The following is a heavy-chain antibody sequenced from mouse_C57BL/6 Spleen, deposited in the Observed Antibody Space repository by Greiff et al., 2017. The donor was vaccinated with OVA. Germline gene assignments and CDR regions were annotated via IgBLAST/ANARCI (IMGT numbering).Heavy chain of an antibody. V-gene: IGHV1-59*01. CDR3: ARGGDYDPSYAMDY. CDR2: IDPSDSYT. J-gene: IGHJ4*01. Sequence: QVQLQQPGAELVRPGTSVKLSCKASGYTFTSYWMHWVKQRPGQGLEWIGVIDPSDSYTTYNQKFKGKATLTVDTSSSTAYMQLSSLTSEDSAVYYCARGGDYDPSYAMDYWGQGTSVTVSS. D-gene: IGHD2-4*01. CDR1: GYTFTSYW.